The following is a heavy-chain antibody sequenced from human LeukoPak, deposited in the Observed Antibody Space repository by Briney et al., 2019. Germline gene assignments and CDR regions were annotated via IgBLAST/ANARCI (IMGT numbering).Heavy chain of an antibody. D-gene: IGHD6-19*01. CDR2: ISGSGGST. CDR1: GFTFSSYA. V-gene: IGHV3-23*01. CDR3: ARFIAVAGTLYYYYGMDV. J-gene: IGHJ6*02. Sequence: GGSLRLSCAASGFTFSSYAMSWVRQAPGKGLEWVSAISGSGGSTYYADSVKGRFTISRDNSKNTLYLQMNSLRAEDTAVYYCARFIAVAGTLYYYYGMDVWGQGTTVTVPS.